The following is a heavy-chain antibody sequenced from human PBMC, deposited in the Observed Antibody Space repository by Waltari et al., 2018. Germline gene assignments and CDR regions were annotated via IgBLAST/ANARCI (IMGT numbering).Heavy chain of an antibody. CDR3: ATYIGASIGTAAFDV. CDR2: ISYRWAT. D-gene: IGHD5-12*01. Sequence: VWILRPPGRGLECIVTISYRWATYTSPSRKSRVTLSRDTSKNQLSLTLGSVTAADTAVYYCATYIGASIGTAAFDVWGQGTLVTVSS. V-gene: IGHV4-39*01. J-gene: IGHJ3*01.